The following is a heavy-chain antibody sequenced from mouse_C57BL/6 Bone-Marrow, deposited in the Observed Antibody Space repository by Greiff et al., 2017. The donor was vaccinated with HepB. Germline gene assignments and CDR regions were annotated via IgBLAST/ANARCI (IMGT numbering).Heavy chain of an antibody. CDR3: ARVGYGSSYWYFDV. CDR1: GYTFTSYW. J-gene: IGHJ1*03. CDR2: INPSNGGT. V-gene: IGHV1-53*01. D-gene: IGHD1-1*01. Sequence: QVQLQQPGTELVKPGASVKLSCKASGYTFTSYWMHWVKQRPGQGLEWIGNINPSNGGTNYNEKFKSKATLTVDKSSSTAYMQLSSLTSADSAVYYCARVGYGSSYWYFDVWGTGTTVTVSS.